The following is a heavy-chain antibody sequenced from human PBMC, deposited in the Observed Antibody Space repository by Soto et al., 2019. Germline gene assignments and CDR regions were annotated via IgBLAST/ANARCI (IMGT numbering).Heavy chain of an antibody. CDR1: GFTFSSYG. D-gene: IGHD2-15*01. J-gene: IGHJ3*02. V-gene: IGHV3-30*18. CDR3: AKVVVVAATPFGAFDI. CDR2: ISYDGSNK. Sequence: QVQLVESGGGVVQPGRSLRLSCAASGFTFSSYGMHWVRQAPGKGLEWVAVISYDGSNKYYADSVKGRFTISRDNSKNTLYLQMNSLRAEDXAVYYXAKVVVVAATPFGAFDIWGQGTMVTVSS.